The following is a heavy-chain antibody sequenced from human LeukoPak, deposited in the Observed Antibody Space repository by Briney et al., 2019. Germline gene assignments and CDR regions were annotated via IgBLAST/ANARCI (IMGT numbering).Heavy chain of an antibody. CDR2: IKEDGSEK. CDR3: AKGSGYSQIFDY. V-gene: IGHV3-7*01. D-gene: IGHD6-13*01. J-gene: IGHJ4*02. CDR1: GFNFRSYW. Sequence: PGGSLRLSXAASGFNFRSYWMSWVRQAPGKGLEWVANIKEDGSEKYYVDSVKGRFTISRDNAKNSLYLQMNSLRAEDTAVYYCAKGSGYSQIFDYWGQGTLVTVSS.